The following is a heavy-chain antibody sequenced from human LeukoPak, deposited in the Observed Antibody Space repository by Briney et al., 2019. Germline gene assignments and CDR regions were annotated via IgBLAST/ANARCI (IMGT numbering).Heavy chain of an antibody. CDR3: ARDRALMITFGGVIVNDAFDI. CDR1: GYTFTGYY. J-gene: IGHJ3*02. D-gene: IGHD3-16*02. Sequence: ASVKVSCKASGYTFTGYYMHWVRQAPGQGLEWMGRINPNSGGTNYAQKFQGRVTMTRDTSISTAYMKLSRLRSDDTAVYYCARDRALMITFGGVIVNDAFDIWGQGTMVTVSS. CDR2: INPNSGGT. V-gene: IGHV1-2*06.